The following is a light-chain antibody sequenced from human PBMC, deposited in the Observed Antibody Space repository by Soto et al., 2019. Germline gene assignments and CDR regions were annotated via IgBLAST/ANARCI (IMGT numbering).Light chain of an antibody. Sequence: QSVVTHPASVSGSHRQSITIYCTETRHDVGAYNYVSWYQQHPGEAPKLMLYDVSNRPSGVSNRFSGSKSGNTASLSISGLQAEDEADYDCSSYTRSSTRVFGTGRKVTVL. J-gene: IGLJ1*01. V-gene: IGLV2-14*01. CDR3: SSYTRSSTRV. CDR1: RHDVGAYNY. CDR2: DVS.